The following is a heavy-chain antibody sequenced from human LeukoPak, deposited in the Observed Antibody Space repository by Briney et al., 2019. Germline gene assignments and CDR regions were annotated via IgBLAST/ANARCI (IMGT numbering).Heavy chain of an antibody. CDR3: ARVPIVVVVAATLDY. J-gene: IGHJ4*02. Sequence: ASVKVSCKASGYTFSGAYMHWVRQAPGQGLEWMGWINPNSGGTNYAQKFQGRVTMTRDTSISTAYMELSRLRSDDTAVYYCARVPIVVVVAATLDYWGQGTLVTVSS. V-gene: IGHV1-2*02. CDR2: INPNSGGT. CDR1: GYTFSGAY. D-gene: IGHD2-15*01.